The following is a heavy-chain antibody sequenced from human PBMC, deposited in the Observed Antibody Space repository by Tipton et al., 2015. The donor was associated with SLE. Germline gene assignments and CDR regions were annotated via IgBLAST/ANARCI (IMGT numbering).Heavy chain of an antibody. Sequence: SLRLSCAASGFTFTDYGMHWVRQAPGKGLEWVAFIWYDGSNKHSAESVKGRFAVSRDNTKNTLWLEIDSLRVEDTAIYYCARDRGWPAAHFDVWGQGTLLTVSS. CDR1: GFTFTDYG. CDR2: IWYDGSNK. CDR3: ARDRGWPAAHFDV. J-gene: IGHJ4*02. D-gene: IGHD2-15*01. V-gene: IGHV3-33*01.